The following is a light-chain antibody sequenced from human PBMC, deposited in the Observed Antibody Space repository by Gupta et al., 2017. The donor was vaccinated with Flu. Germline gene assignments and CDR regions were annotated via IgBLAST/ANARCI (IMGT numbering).Light chain of an antibody. CDR3: QQSYSTQWT. J-gene: IGKJ1*01. Sequence: MTQSPSSLSASVGDRVTITCRASQNIGSYLNWYQQKPGEAPKLLILKGGVPSRFSGSGSGTHFTLTISSLQPEDFATYYCQQSYSTQWTFGQGTKVDIK. CDR1: QNIGSY. V-gene: IGKV1-39*01.